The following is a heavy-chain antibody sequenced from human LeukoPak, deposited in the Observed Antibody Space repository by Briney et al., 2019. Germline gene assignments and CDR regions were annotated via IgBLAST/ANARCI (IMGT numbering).Heavy chain of an antibody. Sequence: GGSLRLSCAASGFTFGNFWMTWVRQVPGKGLEWVANIKPDGSEEYYVDSVKGRFTISRDNARNTLYLQMNSLRVEDTAVYYCGRDTCGGDYRGQGTPVTVSS. CDR2: IKPDGSEE. CDR3: GRDTCGGDY. CDR1: GFTFGNFW. V-gene: IGHV3-7*01. D-gene: IGHD2-21*01. J-gene: IGHJ4*02.